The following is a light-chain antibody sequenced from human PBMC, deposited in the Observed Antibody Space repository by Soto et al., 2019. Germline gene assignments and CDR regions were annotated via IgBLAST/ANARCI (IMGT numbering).Light chain of an antibody. CDR3: QQYTSYSLT. V-gene: IGKV1-5*03. Sequence: DIQMTQSPSTLSASVGDRVTITCRASQSISSWLAWYQQKSGKAPKILIYKASTLESGVPSRFSGSGSGTEFTLTITSLQPDDFATYYCQQYTSYSLTFGGGTKVEIK. CDR1: QSISSW. J-gene: IGKJ4*01. CDR2: KAS.